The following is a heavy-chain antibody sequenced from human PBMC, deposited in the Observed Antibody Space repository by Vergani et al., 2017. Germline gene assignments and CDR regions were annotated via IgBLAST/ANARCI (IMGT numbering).Heavy chain of an antibody. CDR2: IYTSGST. CDR3: ARELDDYGDYLGAFDI. V-gene: IGHV4-61*02. CDR1: GGSISSGSYY. J-gene: IGHJ3*02. Sequence: QVQLQESGPGLVKPSQTLSLTCTVSGGSISSGSYYWSWIRQPAGKGLEWIGRIYTSGSTNYNPSLKSRVTISVDTSKNQFSLKLSSVTAADTAVYYCARELDDYGDYLGAFDIWGQGTMVTVSS. D-gene: IGHD4-17*01.